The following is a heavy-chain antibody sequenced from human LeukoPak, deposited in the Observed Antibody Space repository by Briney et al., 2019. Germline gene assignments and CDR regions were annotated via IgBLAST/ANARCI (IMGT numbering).Heavy chain of an antibody. CDR3: ARETYGAFRS. J-gene: IGHJ5*02. D-gene: IGHD4-17*01. V-gene: IGHV4-59*01. Sequence: SETLSLTCTVSGGSISSCYWSWIRQPPGRVLEWIGYIHYTGTTNYNPSLKSRLTISVDTSKNQFSLKLSSVTAADTAVYFCARETYGAFRSWGQGTLVTVSS. CDR2: IHYTGTT. CDR1: GGSISSCY.